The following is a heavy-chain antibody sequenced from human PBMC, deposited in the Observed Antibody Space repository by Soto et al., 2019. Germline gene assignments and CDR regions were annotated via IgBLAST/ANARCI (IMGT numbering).Heavy chain of an antibody. Sequence: EVQLLESGGGLVQPGGSLRLSCAASGFTFSSYAMSWVRQAPGKGLEWVSAISGSGGSTYYADSVKGRFTISRDNSKNTLYLQMNSLRAEDTAVYYCAKDPVSDYYGSGSSAREFDYWGQGTLVTVSS. D-gene: IGHD3-10*01. J-gene: IGHJ4*02. V-gene: IGHV3-23*01. CDR1: GFTFSSYA. CDR3: AKDPVSDYYGSGSSAREFDY. CDR2: ISGSGGST.